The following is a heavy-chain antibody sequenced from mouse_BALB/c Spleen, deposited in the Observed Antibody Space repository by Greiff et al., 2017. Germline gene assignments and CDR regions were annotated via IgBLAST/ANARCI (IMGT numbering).Heavy chain of an antibody. CDR1: GFTFSSFG. D-gene: IGHD2-14*01. CDR3: ARNYRYDMDY. J-gene: IGHJ4*01. V-gene: IGHV5-17*02. CDR2: ISSGSSTI. Sequence: VQLKESGGGLVQPGGSRKLSCAASGFTFSSFGMHWVRQAPEKGLEWVAYISSGSSTIYYADTVKGRFTISRDNPKNTLFLQMTSLRSEDTAMYYCARNYRYDMDYWGQGTSVTVSS.